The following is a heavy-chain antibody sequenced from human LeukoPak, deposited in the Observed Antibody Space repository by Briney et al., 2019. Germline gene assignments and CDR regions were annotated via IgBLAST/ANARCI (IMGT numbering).Heavy chain of an antibody. J-gene: IGHJ6*03. CDR2: IYTSGST. V-gene: IGHV4-61*02. CDR1: GGSISSGSYY. CDR3: ARLSRKTYDILTGYNYYYYMDV. D-gene: IGHD3-9*01. Sequence: PSQTLSLTCTVSGGSISSGSYYWSWIRQPAGKGLEWIGRIYTSGSTNYNPSLKSRVTISVDTSKNQFSLKLSSVTAADTAVYYCARLSRKTYDILTGYNYYYYMDVWGKGTTVTISS.